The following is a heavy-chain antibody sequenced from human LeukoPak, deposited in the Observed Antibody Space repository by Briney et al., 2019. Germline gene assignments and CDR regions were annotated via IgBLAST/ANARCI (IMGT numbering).Heavy chain of an antibody. CDR3: ARYITMIVQFDP. J-gene: IGHJ5*02. Sequence: SETLSLTCTVSGGSISSSSYYWGWLRQPPGKGLEWIGSIYYSGSTYYNPSLRSRDTISVDTSKNQFSLKLSSVTAADTAVYYCARYITMIVQFDPWGQGTLVTVSS. CDR1: GGSISSSSYY. V-gene: IGHV4-39*01. CDR2: IYYSGST. D-gene: IGHD3-22*01.